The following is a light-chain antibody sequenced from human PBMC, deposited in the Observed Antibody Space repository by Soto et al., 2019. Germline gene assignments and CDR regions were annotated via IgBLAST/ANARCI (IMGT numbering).Light chain of an antibody. J-gene: IGKJ4*01. V-gene: IGKV3-20*01. CDR3: QQYYTWPVT. Sequence: EIVLTQSPGTLSLSPGERATLSCRASQSVSSSYLAWYQQKPGQSPRLLIYGASGRATGIPDRFSGSGSGTDFTLTINSLQSEDSAVYYCQQYYTWPVTFGGGTKVDI. CDR1: QSVSSSY. CDR2: GAS.